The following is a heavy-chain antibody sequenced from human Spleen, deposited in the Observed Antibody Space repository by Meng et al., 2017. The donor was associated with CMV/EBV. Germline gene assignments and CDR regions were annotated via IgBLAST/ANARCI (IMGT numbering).Heavy chain of an antibody. Sequence: SCKASGYTITPYSITWVRQAPGQGLEWMGWISADTGKPTYAQSLQGRVTMTTETSTTTAYMELRSLRFDDTAVYYCSSGRDAYNHFDYWGRGTLVTVSS. CDR2: ISADTGKP. CDR3: SSGRDAYNHFDY. CDR1: GYTITPYS. V-gene: IGHV1-18*01. D-gene: IGHD5-24*01. J-gene: IGHJ4*02.